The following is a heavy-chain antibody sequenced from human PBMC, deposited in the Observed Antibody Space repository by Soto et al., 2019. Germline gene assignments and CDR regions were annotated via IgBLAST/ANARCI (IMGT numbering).Heavy chain of an antibody. CDR1: GFSFSSYS. J-gene: IGHJ3*02. Sequence: EVQLVESGGGLVKPGGSLRLSCAASGFSFSSYSMNWVRQAPGKGLEWVSSISSSSSYIYYADSVKGRFTISRDNAKNSLYLQMNSLRAEDTAVYYCARGYSSGLRTDAFDIGGQGTMVTVSS. D-gene: IGHD6-19*01. V-gene: IGHV3-21*01. CDR3: ARGYSSGLRTDAFDI. CDR2: ISSSSSYI.